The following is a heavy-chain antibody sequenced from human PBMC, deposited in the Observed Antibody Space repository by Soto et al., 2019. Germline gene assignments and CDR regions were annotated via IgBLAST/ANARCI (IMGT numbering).Heavy chain of an antibody. V-gene: IGHV4-34*01. Sequence: PSETLSLTCAVYSGSFSGYYWSWIRQPPGKGLEWIGEIYHGLSIVYNPSLKSRVTISGDSSKNQFSLKLSSVTAADTAVYYCARHGGYHFDYWGQGTLVTVSS. CDR1: SGSFSGYY. J-gene: IGHJ4*02. D-gene: IGHD3-16*01. CDR2: IYHGLSI. CDR3: ARHGGYHFDY.